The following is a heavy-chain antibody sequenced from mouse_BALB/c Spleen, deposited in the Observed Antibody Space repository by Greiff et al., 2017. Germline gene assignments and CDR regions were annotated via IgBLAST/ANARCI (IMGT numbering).Heavy chain of an antibody. Sequence: VQLQQSGAELVKPGASVKLSCKASGYTFTSYDINWVRQRPEQGLEWIGWIFPGDGSTKYNEKFKGKATLTTDKSSSTAYMQLSRLTSEDSAVYFGARGPYYYGSSYWYFDVWGAGTTVTVSS. V-gene: IGHV1-85*01. D-gene: IGHD1-1*01. J-gene: IGHJ1*01. CDR3: ARGPYYYGSSYWYFDV. CDR1: GYTFTSYD. CDR2: IFPGDGST.